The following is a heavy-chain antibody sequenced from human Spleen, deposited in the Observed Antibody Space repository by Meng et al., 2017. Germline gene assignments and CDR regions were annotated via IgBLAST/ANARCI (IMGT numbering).Heavy chain of an antibody. CDR1: GYTFTAYI. J-gene: IGHJ5*02. V-gene: IGHV1-3*01. CDR2: IYAGSGNT. D-gene: IGHD2-8*01. CDR3: GRSNDIHCFDP. Sequence: QVQLVQSGAEVKKPGASVKVSCKASGYTFTAYIIHWVRQAPGQRLEWLGWIYAGSGNTKYSEKFQGRVTITRDTSASTAYMELSSLRSEDTAVYYCGRSNDIHCFDPWGQGTLVTVSP.